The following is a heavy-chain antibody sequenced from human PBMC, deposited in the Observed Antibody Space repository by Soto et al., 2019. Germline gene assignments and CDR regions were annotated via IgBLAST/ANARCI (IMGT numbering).Heavy chain of an antibody. J-gene: IGHJ4*02. V-gene: IGHV3-30*18. CDR1: GFTFSSYG. CDR2: ISYDGSNK. D-gene: IGHD1-1*01. Sequence: PGGSLRLSCAASGFTFSSYGMHWVRQAPGKGLEWVAVISYDGSNKYYADSVKGRFTISRDNSKNTLYLQMNSLRAEDTAVYYCAKVLGTTPAFDYWGQGTLVTVSS. CDR3: AKVLGTTPAFDY.